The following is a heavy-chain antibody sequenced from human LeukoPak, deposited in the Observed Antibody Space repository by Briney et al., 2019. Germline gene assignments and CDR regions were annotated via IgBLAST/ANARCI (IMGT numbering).Heavy chain of an antibody. J-gene: IGHJ4*02. Sequence: ASVKVSCKASGYTFTSYDINWVRQATGQGLEWMGWMNPNSGNTGYAQKFQGRVTITRDTSASTAYMELSSLRSEDTAVYYCARAIGVAAHFDYWGQGTLVTVSS. CDR1: GYTFTSYD. CDR3: ARAIGVAAHFDY. V-gene: IGHV1-8*01. D-gene: IGHD2-15*01. CDR2: MNPNSGNT.